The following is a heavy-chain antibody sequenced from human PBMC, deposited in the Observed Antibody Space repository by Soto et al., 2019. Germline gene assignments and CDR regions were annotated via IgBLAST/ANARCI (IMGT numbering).Heavy chain of an antibody. J-gene: IGHJ4*02. CDR3: ARHATPLDPLDY. CDR1: GGSISSYY. CDR2: IYYSGST. V-gene: IGHV4-59*01. Sequence: LETLSLTCTVSGGSISSYYWSWLRQPPGKGLEWIGYIYYSGSTNYNPSLKSRVTTSVDTSKNQFSLKLSSVTAADTAVYYCARHATPLDPLDYWGQGTLVTVSS.